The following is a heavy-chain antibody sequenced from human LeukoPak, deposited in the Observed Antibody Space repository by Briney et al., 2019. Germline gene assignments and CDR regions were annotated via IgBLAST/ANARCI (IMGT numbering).Heavy chain of an antibody. V-gene: IGHV3-66*01. CDR2: IYSGGST. D-gene: IGHD3-22*01. Sequence: GGSLRLSCAASGFTVSSNYMSWVRQAPGKGLEWVSVIYSGGSTYYADSVKGRFTISRDNSKNTLYLQMNSLRAEDTAVYYCANPSYYYDSSGPFQHWGQGTLVTVSS. CDR1: GFTVSSNY. CDR3: ANPSYYYDSSGPFQH. J-gene: IGHJ1*01.